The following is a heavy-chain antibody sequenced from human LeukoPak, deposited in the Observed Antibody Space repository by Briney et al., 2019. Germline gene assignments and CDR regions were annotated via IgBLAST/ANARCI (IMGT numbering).Heavy chain of an antibody. CDR3: ARASSSSGPNWFDP. D-gene: IGHD6-6*01. Sequence: PSETLSLTCAVYGGSFSGYYWSWIRQPPGKGLEWIGEINHSGSTNYNPSLKSRVTISVDTSKNQFSLKLSSVTAADTAVYYCARASSSSGPNWFDPWGQGTLVTVSS. J-gene: IGHJ5*02. V-gene: IGHV4-34*01. CDR2: INHSGST. CDR1: GGSFSGYY.